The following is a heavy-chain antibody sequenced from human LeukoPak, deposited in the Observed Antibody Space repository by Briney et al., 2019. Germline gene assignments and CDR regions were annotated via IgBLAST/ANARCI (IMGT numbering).Heavy chain of an antibody. D-gene: IGHD3-16*01. CDR3: ASHSAPGEYFDY. V-gene: IGHV4-30-4*08. CDR1: GGSISGSSYY. J-gene: IGHJ4*02. CDR2: IYYGGST. Sequence: SETLSLTCTVSGGSISGSSYYWGWIRQPPGKGLEWIGYIYYGGSTYYNPSLKSRVTISVDTSKNQFSLKLSSVTAADTAVYYCASHSAPGEYFDYWGQGTLVTVSS.